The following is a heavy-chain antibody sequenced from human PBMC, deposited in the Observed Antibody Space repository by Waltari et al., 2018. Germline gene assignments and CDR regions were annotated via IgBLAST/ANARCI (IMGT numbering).Heavy chain of an antibody. Sequence: EVQLVESGGGLIQPGGSLRLSCAASGFTVSSNYMTWVRQAPGKGLEWVSVIYSGGSTYYADSVKGRFTISRDNSKNTLYLQMNSRRAEDTAVYYCARDPTSYDLDGMDVWGQGTTVTVSS. D-gene: IGHD3-16*01. CDR3: ARDPTSYDLDGMDV. V-gene: IGHV3-53*01. J-gene: IGHJ6*02. CDR1: GFTVSSNY. CDR2: IYSGGST.